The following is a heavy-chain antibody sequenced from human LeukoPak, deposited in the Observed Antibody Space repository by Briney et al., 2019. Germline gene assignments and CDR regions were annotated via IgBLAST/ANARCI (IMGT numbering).Heavy chain of an antibody. CDR3: ARRGMDGQSYHYGMDV. CDR2: IYYSGNT. D-gene: IGHD2-8*01. J-gene: IGHJ6*02. V-gene: IGHV4-59*01. CDR1: GGSISSYY. Sequence: KASETLSLTCTVSGGSISSYYWSWIRQPPGKGLEWIGYIYYSGNTKYNPSLKSRVTISLDTSKNQFSLKVTSVTAADTAVYYCARRGMDGQSYHYGMDVWGQGTTVTVS.